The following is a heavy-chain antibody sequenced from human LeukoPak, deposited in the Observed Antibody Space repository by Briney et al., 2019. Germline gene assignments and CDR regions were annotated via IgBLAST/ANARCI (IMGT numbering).Heavy chain of an antibody. D-gene: IGHD3-10*01. J-gene: IGHJ4*02. V-gene: IGHV4-38-2*02. CDR1: GYSISSGYY. CDR2: MYHSGST. CDR3: ARSVGYGSGSQIDY. Sequence: PSETLSLTCSVSGYSISSGYYWGWIRQPPGKGLEWIGIMYHSGSTYYNPSLKSRVTISLDTSKNHVSLKLSSVTAADTAVYYCARSVGYGSGSQIDYWGQGTLVAVSS.